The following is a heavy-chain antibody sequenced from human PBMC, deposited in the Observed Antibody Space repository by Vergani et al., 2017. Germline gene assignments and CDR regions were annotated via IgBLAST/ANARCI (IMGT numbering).Heavy chain of an antibody. CDR2: INHSGST. CDR3: ARQFWVSQGVGAFET. CDR1: GGSFSGYY. V-gene: IGHV4-34*01. Sequence: QVQLQQWGAGLLKPSETLSLTCAVYGGSFSGYYWSWIRQPPGKGLEWIGEINHSGSTNYNPSLKSRVTISVDTSKNQFSLRLTTLTAADTAVYYCARQFWVSQGVGAFETWGRGTEVSVSS. D-gene: IGHD3-16*01. J-gene: IGHJ3*02.